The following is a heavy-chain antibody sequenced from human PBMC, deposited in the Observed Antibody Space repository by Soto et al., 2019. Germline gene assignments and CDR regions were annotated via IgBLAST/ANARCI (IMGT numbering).Heavy chain of an antibody. J-gene: IGHJ4*02. CDR1: GFTFSSSA. D-gene: IGHD1-26*01. V-gene: IGHV3-23*01. CDR3: ARRSSGTHGVDY. CDR2: ISGSGGTP. Sequence: PGGSLRLSCAASGFTFSSSAMSWVRQAPGRGLEWFSTISGSGGTPYYADSVKGRSTISRGNSKNTLYLVLNSLRAEDTAVYYCARRSSGTHGVDYWGQGTMVTVSS.